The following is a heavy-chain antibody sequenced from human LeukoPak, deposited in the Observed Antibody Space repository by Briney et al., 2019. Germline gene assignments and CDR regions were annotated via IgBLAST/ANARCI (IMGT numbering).Heavy chain of an antibody. J-gene: IGHJ4*02. CDR2: INPNSGGT. CDR1: GYTFTGYY. D-gene: IGHD2-21*02. Sequence: ASVTVSCKASGYTFTGYYMHWVRQAPGQGLEWMGRINPNSGGTNYAQKFQGRVTMTRDTSISTAYMELSSLRSEDAAVYYCARAINCGGDCYAYYFDYWGQGTLVTVSS. V-gene: IGHV1-2*06. CDR3: ARAINCGGDCYAYYFDY.